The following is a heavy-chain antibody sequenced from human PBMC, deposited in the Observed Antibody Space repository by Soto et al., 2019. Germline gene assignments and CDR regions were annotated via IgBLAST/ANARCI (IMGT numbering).Heavy chain of an antibody. V-gene: IGHV4-30-4*01. D-gene: IGHD4-17*01. CDR3: ATMGTPVTGLYYFDY. J-gene: IGHJ4*02. CDR1: GGSISSGNYY. CDR2: ISYSGTT. Sequence: QVQLQESGPGLVKPSQTLSLTCTVSGGSISSGNYYWSWIRQPPGKGLEWIGFISYSGTTHYSASLRSRVSISEDTSKNQLSLDLSSVTAADTAVYYCATMGTPVTGLYYFDYWGQGTLVTVSS.